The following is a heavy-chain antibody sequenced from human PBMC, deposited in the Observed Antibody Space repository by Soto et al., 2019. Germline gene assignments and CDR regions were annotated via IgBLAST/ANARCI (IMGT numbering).Heavy chain of an antibody. CDR2: INPSGGST. CDR1: GYTFTSYY. J-gene: IGHJ4*02. Sequence: QVQLVQSGAEVKKPGASVKVSCKASGYTFTSYYMHWVRQAPGQGLEWMGIINPSGGSTSYAQRFQGSVPMPRDTSTSTVYMELSSLSSEDTAVYYCAIASGLLDYWGQGTLVTLSS. CDR3: AIASGLLDY. V-gene: IGHV1-46*01. D-gene: IGHD3-10*01.